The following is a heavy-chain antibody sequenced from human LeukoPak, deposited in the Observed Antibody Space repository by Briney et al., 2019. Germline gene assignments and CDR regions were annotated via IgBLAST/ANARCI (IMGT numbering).Heavy chain of an antibody. CDR2: ISSSSSYI. D-gene: IGHD6-19*01. Sequence: GGSLRLSCAASGFTFSSYSMNWVRQAPGKGLEWVSSISSSSSYIYYADSVKGRFTISRDNAKNSLYLQMNSLRAEDTAVYYCARGSGWYVPFDYWGQGTLVTVSS. V-gene: IGHV3-21*01. CDR1: GFTFSSYS. J-gene: IGHJ4*02. CDR3: ARGSGWYVPFDY.